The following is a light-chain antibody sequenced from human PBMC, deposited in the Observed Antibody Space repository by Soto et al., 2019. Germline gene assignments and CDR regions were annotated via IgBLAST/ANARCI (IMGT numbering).Light chain of an antibody. J-gene: IGKJ1*01. CDR3: LQHNTYPRT. V-gene: IGKV1-17*01. CDR1: QGIRNE. CDR2: GVS. Sequence: DIQMTQSPSSLSASVGDRVTITCRASQGIRNELGWYQQKPGRAPKRLIYGVSNLQSGVPSRFSGSASGTEFTLTISSLQPEDSATYYCLQHNTYPRTFGQGTKVEV.